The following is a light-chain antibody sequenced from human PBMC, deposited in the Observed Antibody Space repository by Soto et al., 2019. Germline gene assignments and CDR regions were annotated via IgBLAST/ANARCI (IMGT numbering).Light chain of an antibody. CDR2: GSS. CDR3: QQYGSSPPYP. J-gene: IGKJ2*01. Sequence: EVVLTQSPGTLSLSPGERASLSCSASQSVSNNYLAWYQQKPGQSPKLLIFGSSDRATGIPDRFSGSGSGTDLTLTISRLEPEDFAVYYCQQYGSSPPYPFGQGTKLELK. CDR1: QSVSNNY. V-gene: IGKV3-20*01.